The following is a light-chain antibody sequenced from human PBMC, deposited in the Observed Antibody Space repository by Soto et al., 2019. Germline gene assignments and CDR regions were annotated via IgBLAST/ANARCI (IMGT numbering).Light chain of an antibody. Sequence: QSVLTQPASVSGSHGQSITISCTGTSSDVGSYNFVSWFQQHPGKAPKVMIYEVNKRPSGISNRFSGSKSGNTASLTISGLQAEDEADYYCCSYAGSSTLVFGGGTKLTVL. J-gene: IGLJ2*01. CDR3: CSYAGSSTLV. CDR2: EVN. V-gene: IGLV2-23*02. CDR1: SSDVGSYNF.